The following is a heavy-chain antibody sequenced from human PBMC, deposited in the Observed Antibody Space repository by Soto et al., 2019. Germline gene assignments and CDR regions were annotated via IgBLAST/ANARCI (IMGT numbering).Heavy chain of an antibody. CDR2: IYYSGST. J-gene: IGHJ6*02. D-gene: IGHD3-22*01. Sequence: ETLSLTCTVSGGSISSYYWSWIRQPPGKGLEWIGYIYYSGSTNYNPSLKSRVTISVDTSKNQFSLKLSSVTAADTAVYYCARGTVDYDSSGYYYYGMDVWGQGTTVTVSS. V-gene: IGHV4-59*01. CDR3: ARGTVDYDSSGYYYYGMDV. CDR1: GGSISSYY.